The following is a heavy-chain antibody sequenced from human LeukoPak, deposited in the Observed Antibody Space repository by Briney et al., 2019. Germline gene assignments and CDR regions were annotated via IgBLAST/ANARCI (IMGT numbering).Heavy chain of an antibody. J-gene: IGHJ4*02. V-gene: IGHV3-23*01. CDR1: GFTFSDYS. CDR3: ARRLVTAGITDFFDS. D-gene: IGHD2-2*01. CDR2: ISPAGDST. Sequence: GGSLRLSCTASGFTFSDYSMSWVRQAPGAGLEWVSAISPAGDSTTDADSVKGRFTISRDNSKSTLHLQMNGLTAEDTALYYCARRLVTAGITDFFDSWGQGTLVSVSS.